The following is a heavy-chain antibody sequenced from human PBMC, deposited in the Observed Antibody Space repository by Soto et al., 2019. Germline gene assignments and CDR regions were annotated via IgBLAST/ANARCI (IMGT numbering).Heavy chain of an antibody. CDR2: IIPILGIA. D-gene: IGHD6-13*01. V-gene: IGHV1-69*02. Sequence: SVKVSCKASGGTFSSYTISWVRQAPGQGLEWMGRIIPILGIANYAQKFQGRVTITADKSTSTAYMELSSLRSEDTAVYYCARMSSSRYTPVDYWGQGTLVTVSS. J-gene: IGHJ4*02. CDR1: GGTFSSYT. CDR3: ARMSSSRYTPVDY.